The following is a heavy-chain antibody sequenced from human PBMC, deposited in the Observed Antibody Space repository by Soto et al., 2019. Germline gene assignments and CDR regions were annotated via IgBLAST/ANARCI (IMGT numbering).Heavy chain of an antibody. D-gene: IGHD3-10*01. J-gene: IGHJ4*02. CDR2: IYYSGST. CDR1: GGSISSGGYY. CDR3: AREDRGVIMTDRRYFAY. Sequence: QVQLQESGPGLVKPSQTLSLTCTVSGGSISSGGYYWSWIRQHPGKGLEWIGYIYYSGSTYYNPSIKTRVTISVDTSKTQLSLKLSSVTAADTAVYYCAREDRGVIMTDRRYFAYWGQGTVVTVCS. V-gene: IGHV4-31*03.